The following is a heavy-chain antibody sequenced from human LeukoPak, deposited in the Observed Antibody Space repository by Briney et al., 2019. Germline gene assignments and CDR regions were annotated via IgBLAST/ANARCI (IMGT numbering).Heavy chain of an antibody. D-gene: IGHD5-24*01. J-gene: IGHJ4*02. Sequence: GGSLRLSCAASGFTFDDYAMHWVRQAPGKGLEGVSGISWNSGNKGYADSVKGRFTISRDNAKNSLFLQMNSLSAEDMALYYCAKGGGMGWLQQYSFDYWGQGTLVTVSS. V-gene: IGHV3-9*03. CDR3: AKGGGMGWLQQYSFDY. CDR2: ISWNSGNK. CDR1: GFTFDDYA.